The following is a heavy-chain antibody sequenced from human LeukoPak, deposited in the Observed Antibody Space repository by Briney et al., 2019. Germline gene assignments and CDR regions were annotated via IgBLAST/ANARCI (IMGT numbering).Heavy chain of an antibody. D-gene: IGHD2-2*01. V-gene: IGHV3-7*01. CDR1: GFTFSSYW. CDR3: ARDLGVVVPAAPPTT. J-gene: IGHJ5*02. Sequence: GGSLRLSCAASGFTFSSYWMSWVRQAPGKGLEWVANIKQDGSEKYYVDSVKGRFTISRDNAKNTLYLQMNSLRAEDTAVYYCARDLGVVVPAAPPTTWGQGTLVTVSS. CDR2: IKQDGSEK.